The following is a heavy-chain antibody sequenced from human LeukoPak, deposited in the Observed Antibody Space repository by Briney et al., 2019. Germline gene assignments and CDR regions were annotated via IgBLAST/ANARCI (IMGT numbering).Heavy chain of an antibody. Sequence: ASVKVSCKASGYTFSGYCMHWVRQAPGQGLEWMGWIYPNSGDTKYAQKFQGRVTVTRDTSISTAFTEVSRLTSDDTAVYYCARSGSDAFDIWGQGTMVTVSS. D-gene: IGHD1-26*01. V-gene: IGHV1-2*02. CDR2: IYPNSGDT. J-gene: IGHJ3*02. CDR1: GYTFSGYC. CDR3: ARSGSDAFDI.